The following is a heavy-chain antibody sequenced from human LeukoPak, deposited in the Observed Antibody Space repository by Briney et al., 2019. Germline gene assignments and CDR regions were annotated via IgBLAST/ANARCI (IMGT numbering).Heavy chain of an antibody. CDR3: ASPRTSYRYTFDY. J-gene: IGHJ4*02. CDR2: ISTSGST. V-gene: IGHV4-4*09. CDR1: VASISNYY. D-gene: IGHD5-18*01. Sequence: SETLSLTCAVSVASISNYYWSWIRQAPGKGLEWIGYISTSGSTNYNPSLKSRFSISLDTSNNRFSLNLNFVTAADTAVYFCASPRTSYRYTFDYWGPGALVTVSS.